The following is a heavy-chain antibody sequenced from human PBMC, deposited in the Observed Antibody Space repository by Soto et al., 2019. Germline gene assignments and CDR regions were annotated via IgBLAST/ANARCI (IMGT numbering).Heavy chain of an antibody. CDR3: ARNYGVDY. Sequence: QVQLVESGGGVVQPGRSLRLSCAASGFTFSSYAMHWVRQPPGKGLEWVAVISYDGSNKYYADSVKGRFTISRDNSKNTLYLQMNSLRAEDTAVYYCARNYGVDYWGQGTLVTVSS. J-gene: IGHJ4*02. CDR2: ISYDGSNK. CDR1: GFTFSSYA. D-gene: IGHD1-7*01. V-gene: IGHV3-30-3*01.